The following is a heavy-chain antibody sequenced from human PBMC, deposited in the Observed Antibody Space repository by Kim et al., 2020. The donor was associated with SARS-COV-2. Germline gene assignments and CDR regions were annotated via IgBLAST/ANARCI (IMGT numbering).Heavy chain of an antibody. CDR2: ISSSGSTI. J-gene: IGHJ6*02. V-gene: IGHV3-48*03. D-gene: IGHD3-3*01. Sequence: GGSLRLSCAASGFTFSSYEMNWVRQAPGKGLEWVSYISSSGSTIYYADSVKGRFTISRDNAKNSLYLQMNSLRAEDTAVYYCARSRFLEWSPTGLDRYYYGVNVCGQGTTVTVSS. CDR1: GFTFSSYE. CDR3: ARSRFLEWSPTGLDRYYYGVNV.